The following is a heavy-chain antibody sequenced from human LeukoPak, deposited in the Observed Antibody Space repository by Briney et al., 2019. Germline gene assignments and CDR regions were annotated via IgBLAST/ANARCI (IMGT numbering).Heavy chain of an antibody. Sequence: GGSLRLSCAASGFTLSSYEMNWVRQAPGKGLEWVSYSSSSGSGTYYADSVKGRFTISRENAKNSLYLQMNSLRGEDTAVYYCARVHRGYSYGRLDYWGQGTLVTVSS. CDR1: GFTLSSYE. CDR2: SSSSGSGT. CDR3: ARVHRGYSYGRLDY. V-gene: IGHV3-48*03. J-gene: IGHJ4*02. D-gene: IGHD5-18*01.